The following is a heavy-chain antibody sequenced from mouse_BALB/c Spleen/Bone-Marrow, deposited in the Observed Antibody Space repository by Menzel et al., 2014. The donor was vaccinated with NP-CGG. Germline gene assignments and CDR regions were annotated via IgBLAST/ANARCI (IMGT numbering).Heavy chain of an antibody. CDR2: IDPSDSYT. J-gene: IGHJ1*01. CDR1: GYTFTSYW. CDR3: TRGDYDWYFDV. Sequence: VQLQQSGAELVKPGASVKMSCKASGYTFTSYWMHWVKQRPGQGLEWIGVIDPSDSYTSYNQEFKGKATLTVDTSSSTAYMQLSSLTSEDSAVYYCTRGDYDWYFDVWGAGTTVTVSS. D-gene: IGHD2-4*01. V-gene: IGHV1S127*01.